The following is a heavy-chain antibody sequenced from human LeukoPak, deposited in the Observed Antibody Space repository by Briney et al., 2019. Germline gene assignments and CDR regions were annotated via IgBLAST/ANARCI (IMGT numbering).Heavy chain of an antibody. Sequence: GGSLRLSCAASGFTFSDYYMSWIRQAPGKGLEWVSYISSSDSTIYYADSVKGRFTISRDNAKNSLYLQMNSLRAEDTAVYYCARRSIVVVPASDYFDYWGQGTLVTVSS. CDR1: GFTFSDYY. J-gene: IGHJ4*02. CDR3: ARRSIVVVPASDYFDY. V-gene: IGHV3-11*04. CDR2: ISSSDSTI. D-gene: IGHD2-2*01.